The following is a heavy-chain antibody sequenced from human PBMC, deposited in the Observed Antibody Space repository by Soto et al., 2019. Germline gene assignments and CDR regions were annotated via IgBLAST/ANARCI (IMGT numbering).Heavy chain of an antibody. CDR1: GGSISSGGNY. D-gene: IGHD3-10*01. Sequence: QVQLQESGPGLVKSSQTLSLTCTVSGGSISSGGNYWSWIRQHPGKGLEWIGYIYHSGSTYYNPSLKSRFTISVDTSNNQFSLKLNAVTAAATAVYYCARARMVRGVIYYYGMDVWGQATTVTVSS. CDR3: ARARMVRGVIYYYGMDV. J-gene: IGHJ6*02. CDR2: IYHSGST. V-gene: IGHV4-31*03.